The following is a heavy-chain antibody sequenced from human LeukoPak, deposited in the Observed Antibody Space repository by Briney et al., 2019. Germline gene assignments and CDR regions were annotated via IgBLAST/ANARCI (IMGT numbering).Heavy chain of an antibody. CDR2: ISGSGGST. Sequence: GGTLRLSCAASGFTFSSYGMNWVRQAPGKGLEWVSAISGSGGSTYYADSVKGRFTISRDNSKNTLYLQMNSLRAEDTAVYYCAKDNIGGVRPVYFDYWGQGTLVTVSS. CDR1: GFTFSSYG. J-gene: IGHJ4*02. CDR3: AKDNIGGVRPVYFDY. V-gene: IGHV3-23*01. D-gene: IGHD1-26*01.